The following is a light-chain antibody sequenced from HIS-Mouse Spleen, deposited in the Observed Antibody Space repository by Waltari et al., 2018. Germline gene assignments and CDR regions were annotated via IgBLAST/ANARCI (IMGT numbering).Light chain of an antibody. J-gene: IGLJ2*01. CDR3: YSTDSSGNHRV. CDR1: KLGDKY. Sequence: SYELTQPPSVSVSPGQTASITCSGDKLGDKYACWYQQKPGQSPVLVIYQDSKRPSGIPGRFSGSNSGNTATLTISGTQAMDEADYYCYSTDSSGNHRVFGGGTKLTVL. CDR2: QDS. V-gene: IGLV3-1*01.